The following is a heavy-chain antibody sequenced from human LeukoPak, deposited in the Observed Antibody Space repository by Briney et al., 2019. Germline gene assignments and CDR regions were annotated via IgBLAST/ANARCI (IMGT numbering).Heavy chain of an antibody. D-gene: IGHD3-22*01. CDR1: GFTFSDYY. CDR3: ARALADSRGYYLGFDY. CDR2: ITNNGGAM. Sequence: GGSLRLACAASGFTFSDYYMGWIRQAPGKGLEWISYITNNGGAMFYADSLKGRLTIFRDNAKKSLYLQMNSLRPDDTALYYCARALADSRGYYLGFDYWGQGTLVTVSS. V-gene: IGHV3-11*04. J-gene: IGHJ4*02.